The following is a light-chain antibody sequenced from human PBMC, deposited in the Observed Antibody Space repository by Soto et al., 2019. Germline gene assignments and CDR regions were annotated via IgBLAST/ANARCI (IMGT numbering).Light chain of an antibody. CDR1: QSVSSSY. CDR3: QQDGSSPYT. CDR2: GAS. J-gene: IGKJ2*01. Sequence: EIVLTQSPATLSLSPGERATLSCRASQSVSSSYLAWYQQKPGQAPRLLIYGASSRATGIPDRFSGSGAGADFTLTISRLEPEDFAVYYCQQDGSSPYTFGQGTKLVIK. V-gene: IGKV3-20*01.